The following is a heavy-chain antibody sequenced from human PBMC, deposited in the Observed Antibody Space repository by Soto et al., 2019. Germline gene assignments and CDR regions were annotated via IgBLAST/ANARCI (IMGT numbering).Heavy chain of an antibody. CDR3: ASDHYSTRGGFDY. CDR1: GGSISSGDYY. J-gene: IGHJ4*02. CDR2: IYYSGST. D-gene: IGHD6-13*01. Sequence: QVQLQESGPGLVKPLQTLSLTCTVSGGSISSGDYYWRWIRQPPGKGLEWIGYIYYSGSTYYNPSLKSLVTISVDTSKNQFSLKLSSVTAADTAVYYCASDHYSTRGGFDYWGQGTLFTVSS. V-gene: IGHV4-30-4*01.